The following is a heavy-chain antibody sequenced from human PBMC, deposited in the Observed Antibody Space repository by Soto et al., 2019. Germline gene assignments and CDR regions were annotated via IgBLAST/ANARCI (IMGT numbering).Heavy chain of an antibody. J-gene: IGHJ4*02. D-gene: IGHD4-4*01. CDR3: ASDYSNYQY. Sequence: VQLVESGGGVVQPGRSLRLSCAASGFTFSSYAMHWVRQAPGKGLEWVAVISYDGSNKYYADSVKCRFTISRDNSKNTLYLQMNSLRAEDTAVYYCASDYSNYQYWGQGTLVTVSS. CDR1: GFTFSSYA. V-gene: IGHV3-30-3*01. CDR2: ISYDGSNK.